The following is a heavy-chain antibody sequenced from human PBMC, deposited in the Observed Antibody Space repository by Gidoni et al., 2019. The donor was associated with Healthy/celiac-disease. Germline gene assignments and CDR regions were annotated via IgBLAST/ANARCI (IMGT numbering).Heavy chain of an antibody. J-gene: IGHJ3*02. D-gene: IGHD3-22*01. Sequence: EVQLLESGGGLVQPGGSLRLSCAASGFTFSSYAMSWVRQAPGKGLEWFSAISGSGGSTYYADSVKGRFTISRDNSKNTLYLQMNSLRAEDTAVYYCAKASHYDSSGYYLGAFDIWGQGTMVTVSS. CDR3: AKASHYDSSGYYLGAFDI. V-gene: IGHV3-23*01. CDR2: ISGSGGST. CDR1: GFTFSSYA.